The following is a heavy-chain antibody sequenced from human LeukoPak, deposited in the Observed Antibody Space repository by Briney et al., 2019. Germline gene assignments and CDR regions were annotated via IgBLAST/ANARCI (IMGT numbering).Heavy chain of an antibody. Sequence: SETLSLTCAVYGGSFSGYYWSWIRQPPGKGLEWIGEINHSGSTNYNPSLKSRVTISVDTSKNQFSLKLSSVTAADTAVYYCARGRRYCSSTSCKYYYFDYWGQGTLVTVSS. D-gene: IGHD2-2*01. V-gene: IGHV4-34*01. J-gene: IGHJ4*02. CDR1: GGSFSGYY. CDR2: INHSGST. CDR3: ARGRRYCSSTSCKYYYFDY.